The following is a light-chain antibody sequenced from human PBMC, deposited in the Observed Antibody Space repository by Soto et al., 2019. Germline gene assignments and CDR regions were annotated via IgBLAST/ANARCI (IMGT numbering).Light chain of an antibody. CDR1: QSVSSSY. CDR2: GAS. CDR3: QQYGSSSWT. V-gene: IGKV3-20*01. Sequence: EIVLTQSPGPLSLSPGERATLSCRASQSVSSSYLAWYQHKPGQAPRLLIYGASSRATGTPDRFSGSGSGTDFTLTISRLEPEDFAVYYCQQYGSSSWTFGQGTKVDVK. J-gene: IGKJ1*01.